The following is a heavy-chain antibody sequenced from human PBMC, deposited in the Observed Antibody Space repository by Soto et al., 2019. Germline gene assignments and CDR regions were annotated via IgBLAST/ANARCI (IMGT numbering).Heavy chain of an antibody. V-gene: IGHV3-66*01. CDR1: GFTVSSNY. D-gene: IGHD3-3*01. Sequence: GGSLRLSCAASGFTVSSNYMSWVRQAPGKGLEWVSVIYSGGSTYYADSVKGRFTISRDNSKNTLYLQMNSLRAEDTAVYYCARTLREWLFYYYYYMDVWGKGTTVTVSS. CDR3: ARTLREWLFYYYYYMDV. J-gene: IGHJ6*03. CDR2: IYSGGST.